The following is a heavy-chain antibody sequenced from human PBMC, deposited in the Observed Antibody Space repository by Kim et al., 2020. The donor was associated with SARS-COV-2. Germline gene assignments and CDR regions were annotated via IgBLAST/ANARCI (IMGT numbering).Heavy chain of an antibody. Sequence: KGRFTISRDNAKNSLYLQMNSLRAEDTAVYYCARDFADFWSGYYGHYFDYWGQGTLVTVSS. CDR3: ARDFADFWSGYYGHYFDY. D-gene: IGHD3-3*01. J-gene: IGHJ4*02. V-gene: IGHV3-11*06.